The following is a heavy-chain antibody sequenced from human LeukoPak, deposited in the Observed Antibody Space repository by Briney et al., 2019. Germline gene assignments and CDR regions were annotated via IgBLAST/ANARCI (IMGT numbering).Heavy chain of an antibody. CDR3: ARDRTFDSSGYYAY. CDR2: ISYDGSKK. V-gene: IGHV3-30*03. CDR1: GFTFSSYG. Sequence: GGSLRLSCAASGFTFSSYGMHWVRQAPGKGLEWVAVISYDGSKKYYADSVKGRFTISRDNSKNTVDLQMNSLRAEDTAVYYCARDRTFDSSGYYAYWGQGILVTVSS. D-gene: IGHD3-22*01. J-gene: IGHJ4*02.